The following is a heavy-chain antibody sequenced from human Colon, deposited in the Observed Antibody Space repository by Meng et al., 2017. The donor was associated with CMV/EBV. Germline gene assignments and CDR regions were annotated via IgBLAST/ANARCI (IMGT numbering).Heavy chain of an antibody. V-gene: IGHV1-8*03. Sequence: ASVKVSCKASGYTFTSYDINWVRQATGQGLEWMGWMNPNSGNTGYAQKFQGRVTITRNTSISTAYMELSSLRSEDTAVYYCAREQGSVAGNQYFDHWGQGTLVTVSS. CDR1: GYTFTSYD. D-gene: IGHD6-19*01. CDR3: AREQGSVAGNQYFDH. CDR2: MNPNSGNT. J-gene: IGHJ4*02.